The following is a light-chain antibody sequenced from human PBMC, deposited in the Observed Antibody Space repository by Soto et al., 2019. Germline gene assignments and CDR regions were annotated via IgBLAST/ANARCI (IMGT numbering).Light chain of an antibody. J-gene: IGLJ2*01. Sequence: QAVVTQPASVSASPGQSITISCAGTTSDVGNYNYVSWYQQHPGKAPKLMIYDVTNRPSGVSNRFSGSKSGNTASLTISGLQAEDEADYYCSSYTSSTTSVVFGGGTKVTVL. CDR2: DVT. CDR3: SSYTSSTTSVV. V-gene: IGLV2-14*01. CDR1: TSDVGNYNY.